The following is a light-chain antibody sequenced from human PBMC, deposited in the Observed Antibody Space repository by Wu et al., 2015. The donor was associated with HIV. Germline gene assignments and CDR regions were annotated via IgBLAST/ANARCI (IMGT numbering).Light chain of an antibody. Sequence: EIVLTQSPATLSLSPGERVTLSCRASQSVSSYLGWYQQKPGQAPRLLIYDASNRATGIPARFSGSGSGTDFTLTISSLEPEDFAVYYCQQRSNWPGLTFGGGTKVEIK. J-gene: IGKJ4*01. V-gene: IGKV3-11*01. CDR2: DAS. CDR1: QSVSSY. CDR3: QQRSNWPGLT.